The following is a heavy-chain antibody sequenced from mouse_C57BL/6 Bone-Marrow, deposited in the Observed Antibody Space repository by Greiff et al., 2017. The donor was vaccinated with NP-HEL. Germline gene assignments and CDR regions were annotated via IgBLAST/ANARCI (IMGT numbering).Heavy chain of an antibody. CDR1: GFSLSTSGMG. V-gene: IGHV8-12*01. Sequence: QVTLKECGPGILQSSQTLSLTCSFSGFSLSTSGMGVSWIRQPSGKGLEWLAHIYWDDDKRYNPSLKSRLTISKDTSRNQLFLKITSVDTADTATYYCARSSNWPFDYWGQGTTLTVSS. D-gene: IGHD4-1*02. J-gene: IGHJ2*01. CDR2: IYWDDDK. CDR3: ARSSNWPFDY.